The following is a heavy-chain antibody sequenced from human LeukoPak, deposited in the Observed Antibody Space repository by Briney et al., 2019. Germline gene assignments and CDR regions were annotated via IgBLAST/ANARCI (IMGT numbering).Heavy chain of an antibody. CDR1: GFTFSDYY. CDR2: ISSSGSTI. Sequence: PGGSLRLSCAASGFTFSDYYMSWIRQAPGKGLEWVSYISSSGSTIYYADSVKGRFTISRDNAKNSLYLQMNSLRAEDTAVYYCAREDRTGYFDWLFHNWFDPWGQGTLVTVSP. V-gene: IGHV3-11*01. J-gene: IGHJ5*02. D-gene: IGHD3-9*01. CDR3: AREDRTGYFDWLFHNWFDP.